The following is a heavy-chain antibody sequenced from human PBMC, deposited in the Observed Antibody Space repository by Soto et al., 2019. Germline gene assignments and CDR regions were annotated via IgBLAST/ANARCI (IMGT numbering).Heavy chain of an antibody. CDR3: ARVSRLGDGYNLDY. V-gene: IGHV4-30-4*08. CDR2: IYYSGST. D-gene: IGHD5-12*01. J-gene: IGHJ4*02. Sequence: LSVRTTVAGGPSIDLGYFCSMISQPPGKGLEWIGYIYYSGSTYYNPFLKSRVTISVDTSKNQFSLKLSSVTAADTAVYYCARVSRLGDGYNLDYWGQGTLVTAS. CDR1: GGPSIDLGYF.